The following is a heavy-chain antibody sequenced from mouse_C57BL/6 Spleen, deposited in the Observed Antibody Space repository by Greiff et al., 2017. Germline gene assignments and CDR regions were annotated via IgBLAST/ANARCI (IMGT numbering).Heavy chain of an antibody. CDR2: ILPGSGST. D-gene: IGHD3-2*02. CDR1: GYTFTGYW. J-gene: IGHJ2*01. CDR3: ARSRLRLRDFDY. Sequence: QVQLQQSGAELMKPGASVKLSCKATGYTFTGYWIEWVKQRPGHGLEWIGEILPGSGSTNYNAKFKGKATFTADTSSNTAYMQLSSLTTEDSAIYYCARSRLRLRDFDYWGQGTTLTVSS. V-gene: IGHV1-9*01.